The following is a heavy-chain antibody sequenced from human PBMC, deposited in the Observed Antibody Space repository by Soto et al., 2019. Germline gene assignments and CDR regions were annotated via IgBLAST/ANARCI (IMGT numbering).Heavy chain of an antibody. CDR3: ASFLAPITMVRGVMITDYYYGMDV. CDR2: IIPIFGTA. D-gene: IGHD3-10*01. J-gene: IGHJ6*02. CDR1: GGTFSSYT. V-gene: IGHV1-69*13. Sequence: GASVKVSCKASGGTFSSYTISWVRQAPGQGLEWMGRIIPIFGTANYAQKFQGRVTITADESTSTAYMELSSLRSEDTAVYYCASFLAPITMVRGVMITDYYYGMDVWGQGTTVTVSS.